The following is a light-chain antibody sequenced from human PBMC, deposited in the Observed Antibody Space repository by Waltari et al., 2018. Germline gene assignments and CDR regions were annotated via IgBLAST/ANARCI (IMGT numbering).Light chain of an antibody. CDR3: ASFAGSNTL. V-gene: IGLV2-8*01. CDR2: EVS. Sequence: QSALTQPPSASGSPGQSVTMSCTGTSPDVGVYNFVSWYQQHPGKAPKLLIYEVSERPPGVPDRFSGSKSGNPASLTVSGLQPEDEADYYCASFAGSNTLFGGGTKLTVL. J-gene: IGLJ2*01. CDR1: SPDVGVYNF.